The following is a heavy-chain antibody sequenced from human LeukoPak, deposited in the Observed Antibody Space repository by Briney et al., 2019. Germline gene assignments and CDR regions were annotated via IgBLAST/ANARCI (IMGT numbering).Heavy chain of an antibody. CDR2: INPYSGGT. Sequence: ASVKVSCKASGYSFTGYYMHWVRQAPGQGLEWMGWINPYSGGTNYAQKFQGRVTMTRDTSISTAYMELSRLRSDDTAVYYCVRDRTKYCSSTSCPLDYWGQGTLVTVSS. V-gene: IGHV1-2*02. CDR1: GYSFTGYY. CDR3: VRDRTKYCSSTSCPLDY. J-gene: IGHJ4*02. D-gene: IGHD2-2*01.